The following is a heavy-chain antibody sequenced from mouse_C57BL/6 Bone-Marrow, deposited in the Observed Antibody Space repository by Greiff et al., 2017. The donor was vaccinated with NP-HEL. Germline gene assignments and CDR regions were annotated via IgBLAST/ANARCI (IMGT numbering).Heavy chain of an antibody. CDR2: IYPRSGNT. CDR3: ARSEMITTRRYFDV. D-gene: IGHD2-4*01. CDR1: GYTFTSYG. V-gene: IGHV1-81*01. J-gene: IGHJ1*03. Sequence: QVQLQQSGAELARPGASVKLSCKASGYTFTSYGISWVKQSTGQGLEWIGEIYPRSGNTYYNEKFKGKATLTADKSSSTAYMELRSLTSEDSAVYFCARSEMITTRRYFDVWGTGTTVTVSS.